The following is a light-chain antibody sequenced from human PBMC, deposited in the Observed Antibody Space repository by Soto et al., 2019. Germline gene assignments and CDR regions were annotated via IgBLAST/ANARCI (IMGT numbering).Light chain of an antibody. CDR3: QRYNNWPLT. CDR1: QGIGST. J-gene: IGKJ4*01. V-gene: IGKV3-15*01. CDR2: GAS. Sequence: EIVMTQSPATLSVSQGERATLSCRASQGIGSTLAWYQQKPGQTPRLLIYGASTRATGVPARFSGSGSGTEFTLTINSLQSEDFAVYYCQRYNNWPLTFGGGTKVDIK.